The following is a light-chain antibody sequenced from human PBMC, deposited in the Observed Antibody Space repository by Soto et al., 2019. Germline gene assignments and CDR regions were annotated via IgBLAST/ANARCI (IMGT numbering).Light chain of an antibody. CDR1: SSDVGGFNY. CDR3: NSYGSTSTRYV. V-gene: IGLV2-14*01. J-gene: IGLJ1*01. Sequence: QSALTQPASVSGSPGQSITISCTGTSSDVGGFNYVSWYQQHPGKAPKLMIYEVSNRPSGVSNRFSGSKSGNTASLTIYGLQAEDEADYFCNSYGSTSTRYVFGTGTKLTVL. CDR2: EVS.